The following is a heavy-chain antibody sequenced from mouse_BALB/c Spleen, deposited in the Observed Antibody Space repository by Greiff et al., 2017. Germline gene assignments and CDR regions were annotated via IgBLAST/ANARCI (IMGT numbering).Heavy chain of an antibody. J-gene: IGHJ4*01. CDR1: GYAFSSYW. D-gene: IGHD2-3*01. CDR3: ARCPDGYYAMDY. CDR2: IYPGDGDT. V-gene: IGHV1-80*01. Sequence: VKLVESGAELVRPGSSVKISCKASGYAFSSYWMNWVKQRPGQGLEWIGQIYPGDGDTNYNGKFKGKATLTADKSSSTAYMQLSSLTSEDSAVYFCARCPDGYYAMDYWGQGTSVTVSS.